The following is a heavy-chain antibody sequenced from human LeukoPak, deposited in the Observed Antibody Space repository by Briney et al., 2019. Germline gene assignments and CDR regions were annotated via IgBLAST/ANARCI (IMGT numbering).Heavy chain of an antibody. Sequence: PGGSLRLSCAASGFTFSSFAMSWVRQAPGKGLEWVSAISGGSTYYADSMKGRFTISRDNSKNTLYLQMNSLRAEDTAVYYCAKDSPYSSSPEYFQHWGQGTLVTVSS. CDR3: AKDSPYSSSPEYFQH. V-gene: IGHV3-23*01. CDR2: ISGGST. J-gene: IGHJ1*01. CDR1: GFTFSSFA. D-gene: IGHD6-6*01.